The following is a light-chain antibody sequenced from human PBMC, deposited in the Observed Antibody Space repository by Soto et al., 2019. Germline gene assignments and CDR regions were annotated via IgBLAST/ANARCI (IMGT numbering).Light chain of an antibody. J-gene: IGKJ1*01. CDR3: QRCNSAPWT. CDR2: AAS. CDR1: QGISTY. V-gene: IGKV1-27*01. Sequence: DIQMTQSPSSLSASVGDRVTITCRASQGISTYLAWYQQKPGKVPKLLIYAASTLQSGVPSRFSGSGSGTDFTLPSSSLQPEDVVSYYCQRCNSAPWTCGQGTKVEIK.